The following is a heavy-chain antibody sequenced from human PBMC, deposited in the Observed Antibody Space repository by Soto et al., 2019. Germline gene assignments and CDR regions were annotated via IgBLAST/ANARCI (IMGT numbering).Heavy chain of an antibody. V-gene: IGHV1-18*01. CDR3: ARIGDLIGGVDY. Sequence: ASVKVSCKASGYTFTSYGISWVRQAPGQGLEWMGWISAYNGNTNYAQKLQGRVTMTTDTSASTAYMELSSLRSEDTAVYYCARIGDLIGGVDYWGQGTLVTVSS. J-gene: IGHJ4*02. CDR2: ISAYNGNT. CDR1: GYTFTSYG. D-gene: IGHD3-16*01.